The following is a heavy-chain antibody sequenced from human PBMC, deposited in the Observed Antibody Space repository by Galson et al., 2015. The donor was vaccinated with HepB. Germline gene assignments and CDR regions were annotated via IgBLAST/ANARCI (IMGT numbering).Heavy chain of an antibody. Sequence: SLRLSCAASVFTFSHYGMPWVRQAPGKGLEWVAVITYDGTNKYYADSVKGRITNSREKSKKTLYLEMNSLRSEDTAVYYCAEDWRSNYEGDAFDIWGLGTMVTVSS. J-gene: IGHJ3*02. V-gene: IGHV3-30*18. CDR3: AEDWRSNYEGDAFDI. CDR2: ITYDGTNK. D-gene: IGHD1-7*01. CDR1: VFTFSHYG.